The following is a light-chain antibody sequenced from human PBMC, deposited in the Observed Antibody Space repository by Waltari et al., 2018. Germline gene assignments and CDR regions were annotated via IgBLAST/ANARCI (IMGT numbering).Light chain of an antibody. V-gene: IGKV1-5*01. CDR2: HAS. Sequence: DIQMTQSPSTLSASVGDRVTITCRASQSIGTWLAWYQQKPGKATKLLIYHASSLESGVSSRFSGSGSGTEFTLTITSLQPDDFATYYCQQYNTHLFGQGTKVELK. CDR1: QSIGTW. CDR3: QQYNTHL. J-gene: IGKJ1*01.